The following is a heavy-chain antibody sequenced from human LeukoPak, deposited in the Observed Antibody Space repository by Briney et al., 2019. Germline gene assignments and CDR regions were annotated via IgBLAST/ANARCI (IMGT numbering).Heavy chain of an antibody. Sequence: SETLSLTCAVSGGSFSGYNWSWLRQPPGKGVEWVGEINRSGSTKYNPSLKSRVTISVGTSKNQFSLKLSSATAADTAFYYCASTNYYDSSGYYSLDYWGEGTLVSVSS. CDR3: ASTNYYDSSGYYSLDY. J-gene: IGHJ4*02. CDR1: GGSFSGYN. CDR2: INRSGST. D-gene: IGHD3-22*01. V-gene: IGHV4-34*01.